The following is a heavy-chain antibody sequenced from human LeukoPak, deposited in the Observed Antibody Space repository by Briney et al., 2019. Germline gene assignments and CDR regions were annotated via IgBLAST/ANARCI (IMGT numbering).Heavy chain of an antibody. V-gene: IGHV3-30*02. CDR2: IRYDGSNK. Sequence: GGSLRLSCAASGFTFSSYGMHWVRQAPGKGLERVAFIRYDGSNKYYADSVKGRFTISRDNSKNTLYLQMNSLRAEDTAVYYCAPGSSSYFDYWGQGTLVTVSS. CDR3: APGSSSYFDY. J-gene: IGHJ4*02. D-gene: IGHD6-6*01. CDR1: GFTFSSYG.